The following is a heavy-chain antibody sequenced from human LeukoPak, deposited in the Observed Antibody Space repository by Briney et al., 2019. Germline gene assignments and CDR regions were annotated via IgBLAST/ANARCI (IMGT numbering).Heavy chain of an antibody. V-gene: IGHV4-4*09. CDR2: IYTGGST. J-gene: IGHJ5*02. CDR1: GGSISSYY. D-gene: IGHD6-19*01. Sequence: SETLSLTCTVSGGSISSYYWSWIRQPPGKGLEWIGYIYTGGSTNYNPSLKSRVTISVDTSKNQFSLKLSSVTAADTAVYYCARHNIAVAGIFVWFDPWGQGTLVTVS. CDR3: ARHNIAVAGIFVWFDP.